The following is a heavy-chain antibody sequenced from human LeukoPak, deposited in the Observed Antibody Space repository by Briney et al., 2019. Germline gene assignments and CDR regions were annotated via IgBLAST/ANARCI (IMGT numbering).Heavy chain of an antibody. V-gene: IGHV1-69*05. Sequence: ASVKVSCKASGGTFISYAISWVRQAPGQGGEWMGGIILIFGTANYAQKFQGIVTITTDESTSTAYMELSSLRSEDTAVYYCARASSKEMATIGFDYWGQGTLVTVSS. D-gene: IGHD5-24*01. CDR2: IILIFGTA. CDR3: ARASSKEMATIGFDY. J-gene: IGHJ4*02. CDR1: GGTFISYA.